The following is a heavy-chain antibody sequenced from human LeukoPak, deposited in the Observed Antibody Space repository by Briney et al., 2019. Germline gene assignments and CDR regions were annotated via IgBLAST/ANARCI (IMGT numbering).Heavy chain of an antibody. Sequence: GGSLRLSCAASGFSFSHAWMSWVRQAPGKGLEWVGRIKSKTDDGTTDYAAPVKGGFTISRDDSKNTLYLQMISLKTEDTAVYYCTTEGGYCTGGSCQGSDFWGQGTLVTVSS. J-gene: IGHJ4*02. CDR3: TTEGGYCTGGSCQGSDF. CDR1: GFSFSHAW. D-gene: IGHD2-15*01. CDR2: IKSKTDDGTT. V-gene: IGHV3-15*01.